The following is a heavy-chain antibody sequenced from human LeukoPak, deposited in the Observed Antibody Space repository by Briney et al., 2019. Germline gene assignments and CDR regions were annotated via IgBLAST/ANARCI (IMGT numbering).Heavy chain of an antibody. CDR1: GVTFSSFG. Sequence: GGSLRLSCAAAGVTFSSFGMSWVRQAPGKGLDWVSIIYSDGRTFYADSVKGRFTISRDNSKNTVYLQMNSLRVEDTAVYYCARDPGYSYGYDYWGQGTLVTVSS. J-gene: IGHJ4*02. CDR2: IYSDGRT. CDR3: ARDPGYSYGYDY. D-gene: IGHD5-18*01. V-gene: IGHV3-66*01.